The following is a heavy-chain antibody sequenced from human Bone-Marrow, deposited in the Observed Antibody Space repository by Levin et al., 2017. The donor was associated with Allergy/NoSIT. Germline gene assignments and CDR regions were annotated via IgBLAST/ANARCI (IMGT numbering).Heavy chain of an antibody. D-gene: IGHD6-19*01. J-gene: IGHJ4*02. V-gene: IGHV4-59*01. CDR1: GVSISSYY. Sequence: PGGSLRLSCTVSGVSISSYYWNWVRQPPGKGLEWIGYIYYSGSTNSNPSLKSRVTMSVDTSKNQFSLRLNSVTAADTAVYYCARFTSDWSWYFDYWGQGTLVTVSS. CDR2: IYYSGST. CDR3: ARFTSDWSWYFDY.